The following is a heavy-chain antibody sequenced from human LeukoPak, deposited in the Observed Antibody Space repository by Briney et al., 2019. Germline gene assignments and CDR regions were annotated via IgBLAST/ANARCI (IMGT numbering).Heavy chain of an antibody. Sequence: SETLSLTCTVSGYSISSGYYWGWIRQPPGKGLEWIGSIYYSGSTYYNPSLKSRVTISVDTSKNQFSLKLSSVTAADTAVYYCARDYYDSSGYYYSPFDYWGQGTLVTVSS. V-gene: IGHV4-38-2*02. CDR2: IYYSGST. CDR1: GYSISSGYY. D-gene: IGHD3-22*01. J-gene: IGHJ4*02. CDR3: ARDYYDSSGYYYSPFDY.